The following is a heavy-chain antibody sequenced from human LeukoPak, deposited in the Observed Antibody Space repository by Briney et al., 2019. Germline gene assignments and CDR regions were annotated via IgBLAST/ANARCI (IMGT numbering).Heavy chain of an antibody. CDR2: FSSDRTTI. V-gene: IGHV3-48*01. J-gene: IGHJ4*02. Sequence: GGSLGLSCAASGFTFSIYSINWVREAPGEGLEWVSYFSSDRTTIYYADSVKGRFTMSRDNAKNSLYLRRDSLRAEDTAVYYCARGHNWSFDSWGQGTLVTVSS. CDR1: GFTFSIYS. CDR3: ARGHNWSFDS. D-gene: IGHD1-20*01.